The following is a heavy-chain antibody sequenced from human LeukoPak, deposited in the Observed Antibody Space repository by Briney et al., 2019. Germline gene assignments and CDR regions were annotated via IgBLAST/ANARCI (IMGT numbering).Heavy chain of an antibody. Sequence: ETLSLTCTVSGGSISSYYWSWIRQPPGKGLEWVSAISGSGGSTYYADSVKGRFTISRDNSKNTLYLQMNSLRAEDTAVYYCAKPPPDYGDYVPYYFDYWGQGTLVTVSS. V-gene: IGHV3-23*01. CDR3: AKPPPDYGDYVPYYFDY. D-gene: IGHD4-17*01. CDR2: ISGSGGST. CDR1: GGSISSYY. J-gene: IGHJ4*02.